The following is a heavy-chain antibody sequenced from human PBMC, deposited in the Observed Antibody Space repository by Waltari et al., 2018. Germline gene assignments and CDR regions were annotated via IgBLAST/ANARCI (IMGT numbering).Heavy chain of an antibody. V-gene: IGHV4-4*02. D-gene: IGHD6-13*01. CDR1: GGSISSSNW. J-gene: IGHJ4*02. CDR3: AGAEEGIAAAFDY. Sequence: QVQLQESGPGLVKPSGTLSLTCAVSGGSISSSNWWSWVRQPPGKGLEWIGEIYNSGSTNYNPSLKSRVTISVDKSKNQFSRKLSSGTAADTAVYYCAGAEEGIAAAFDYWGQGTLVTVSS. CDR2: IYNSGST.